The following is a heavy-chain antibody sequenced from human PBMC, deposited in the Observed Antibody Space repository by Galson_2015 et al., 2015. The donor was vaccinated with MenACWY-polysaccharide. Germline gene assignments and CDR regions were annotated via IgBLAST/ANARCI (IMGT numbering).Heavy chain of an antibody. V-gene: IGHV5-51*03. D-gene: IGHD3-10*01. CDR3: ARITGGEYFQY. Sequence: QSGAEVKKPGESLKISCKGLGYSFTSYWIGWVRQMPGKGLEWMGIIYPGGSDARFSPSFQGQVTMSVDKSISTAYLQWNSLKDSDTAIYYCARITGGEYFQYWGQGALVTV. J-gene: IGHJ1*01. CDR1: GYSFTSYW. CDR2: IYPGGSDA.